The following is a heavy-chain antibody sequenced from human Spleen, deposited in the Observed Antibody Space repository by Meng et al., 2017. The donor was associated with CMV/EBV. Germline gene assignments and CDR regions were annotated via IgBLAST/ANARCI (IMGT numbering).Heavy chain of an antibody. V-gene: IGHV1-18*01. CDR1: GYTFTRYG. CDR2: ISAYNGNT. D-gene: IGHD3-10*01. CDR3: ARGPFNYYGSGYYFDY. Sequence: QVQVVQSGAGVKKPGAPVKVSVKASGYTFTRYGISWVRQAPGQGLEWMGWISAYNGNTNYAQKLQGRVTMTTDTSTSTAYMELRSLRSDDTAVYYCARGPFNYYGSGYYFDYWGQGTLVTVSS. J-gene: IGHJ4*02.